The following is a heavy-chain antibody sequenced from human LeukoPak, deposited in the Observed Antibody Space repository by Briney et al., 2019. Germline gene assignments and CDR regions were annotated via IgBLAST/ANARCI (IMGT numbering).Heavy chain of an antibody. CDR2: TVSEIDGGTT. Sequence: PGGSLRLSCAASGFTFNYAWMSWVRQVPGKGLEWVGQTVSEIDGGTTDYAAPVKGRFTISRDDSKSTLYLQMNSLKIEDTAVYYCTTDEDWNYARKDVWGQGATVIVSS. CDR3: TTDEDWNYARKDV. J-gene: IGHJ6*02. CDR1: GFTFNYAW. V-gene: IGHV3-15*04. D-gene: IGHD1-7*01.